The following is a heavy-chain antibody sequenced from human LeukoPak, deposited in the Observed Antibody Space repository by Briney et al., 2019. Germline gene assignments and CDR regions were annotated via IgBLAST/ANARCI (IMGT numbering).Heavy chain of an antibody. CDR2: IYYSGST. CDR1: GGSISSYY. V-gene: IGHV4-59*01. Sequence: SETLSLTCTVSGGSISSYYWSWIRQPPGKGLEWIGYIYYSGSTNYNPSLKSRVTISVDTSKNQFSLKLSSVTAADTAVYYCARGGYDILTGYQTGLDYWGQGTLVTVSS. CDR3: ARGGYDILTGYQTGLDY. D-gene: IGHD3-9*01. J-gene: IGHJ4*02.